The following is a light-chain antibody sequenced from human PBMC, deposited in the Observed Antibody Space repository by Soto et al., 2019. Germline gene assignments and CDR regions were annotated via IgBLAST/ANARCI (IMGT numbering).Light chain of an antibody. CDR1: SSDIGGFGL. J-gene: IGLJ1*01. Sequence: QSALAQPASVSGSPGQSITISCTGSSSDIGGFGLVSWYRHHPGEAAELIIFEGSKRPSGVSSRFSGSKSGNTASLTISGLQADDEADYYCCAYAGGDHLFVFGAGTRSPS. CDR2: EGS. V-gene: IGLV2-23*01. CDR3: CAYAGGDHLFV.